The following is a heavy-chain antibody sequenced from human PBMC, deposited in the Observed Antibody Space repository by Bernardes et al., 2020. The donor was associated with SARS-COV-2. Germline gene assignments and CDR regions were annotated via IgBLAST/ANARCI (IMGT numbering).Heavy chain of an antibody. J-gene: IGHJ4*02. CDR3: ARDKYGGRSLDH. D-gene: IGHD2-15*01. Sequence: GGSLRLSCTTSGFTFSNYWMHWVRQTPGMGLVWVSRSNEDGSYTDYADSVKGRFTISRDNAKNTLYLQLNRLRVDDTALYFCARDKYGGRSLDHWGQGTLVTVSS. V-gene: IGHV3-74*01. CDR1: GFTFSNYW. CDR2: SNEDGSYT.